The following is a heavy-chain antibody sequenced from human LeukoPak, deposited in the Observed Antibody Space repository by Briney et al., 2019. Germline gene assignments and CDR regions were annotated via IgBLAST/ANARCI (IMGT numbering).Heavy chain of an antibody. V-gene: IGHV3-21*01. J-gene: IGHJ4*02. CDR3: ARDVYRAVAGTGY. CDR1: GFTFSSYS. CDR2: ISSSSSYI. Sequence: GGSLRLSCAASGFTFSSYSMNWVRQAPGKGLEWVSSISSSSSYIYYADSVKGRFTISRDNAKNSLYLQMNSLRAEDTAVYYCARDVYRAVAGTGYWGQGTLVTVSS. D-gene: IGHD6-19*01.